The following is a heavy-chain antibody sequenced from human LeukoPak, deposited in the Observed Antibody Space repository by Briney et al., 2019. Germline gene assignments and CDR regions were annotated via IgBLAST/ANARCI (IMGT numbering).Heavy chain of an antibody. CDR3: ARQESGPYHYMDA. J-gene: IGHJ6*03. CDR1: GASISSYY. Sequence: PSETLSLTCTVSGASISSYYWTWIRQAPGKGLEWIGYVYYSVSTNYNPSLKGRVSISQDTSKNQVSLTLNSVTAADTAVYYCARQESGPYHYMDAWGRGTAVTVSS. CDR2: VYYSVST. D-gene: IGHD3-3*01. V-gene: IGHV4-59*08.